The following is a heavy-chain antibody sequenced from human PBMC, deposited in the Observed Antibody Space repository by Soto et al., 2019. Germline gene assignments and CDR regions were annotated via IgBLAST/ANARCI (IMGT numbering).Heavy chain of an antibody. CDR2: ISYDGSNK. CDR3: AQDPVSSCSSTSCYAYYYYYMDV. V-gene: IGHV3-30*18. J-gene: IGHJ6*03. Sequence: QVQLVESGGGVVQPGRSLRLSCAASGFTFSSYGMHWVRQAAGKGLEWVAVISYDGSNKYYADSVKGRFTISRDNSKNTLYLQMNSLRAEDTAVYYCAQDPVSSCSSTSCYAYYYYYMDVWGKGTTVTVSS. D-gene: IGHD2-2*01. CDR1: GFTFSSYG.